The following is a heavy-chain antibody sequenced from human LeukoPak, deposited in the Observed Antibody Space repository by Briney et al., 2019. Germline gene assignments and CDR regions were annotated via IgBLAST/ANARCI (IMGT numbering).Heavy chain of an antibody. J-gene: IGHJ4*02. D-gene: IGHD5-18*01. CDR3: AGDVDTAMVY. V-gene: IGHV4-31*03. CDR2: IYYSGST. CDR1: GGSISSGGYY. Sequence: SSEALSLTCTVSGGSISSGGYYWSWIRQHPGKGLEWIGYIYYSGSTYYNPSLKSRVTISVDTSKNQFSLKLSSVTAADTAVYYCAGDVDTAMVYWGQGTLVTVSS.